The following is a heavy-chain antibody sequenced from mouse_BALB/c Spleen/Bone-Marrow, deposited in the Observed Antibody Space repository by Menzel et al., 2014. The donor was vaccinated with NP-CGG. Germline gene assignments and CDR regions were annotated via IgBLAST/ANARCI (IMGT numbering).Heavy chain of an antibody. CDR3: ARPIFL. V-gene: IGHV14-3*02. J-gene: IGHJ4*01. CDR1: GFNIKDTY. CDR2: IDPANGNT. Sequence: EVQLQQSGAELVKPGASVKLSCTAPGFNIKDTYMHWVKQRPEQGLEWIGRIDPANGNTKYDPKFQGKATITADTSTNTAYLQLSSLTSEDTAVYYCARPIFLWGQGTSVTVSS.